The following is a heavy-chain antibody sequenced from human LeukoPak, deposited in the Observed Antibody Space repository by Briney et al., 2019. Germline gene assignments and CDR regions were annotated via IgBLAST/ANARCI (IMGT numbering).Heavy chain of an antibody. CDR3: ARMIRVGYGDPFDY. J-gene: IGHJ4*02. CDR1: GNTLTGHY. Sequence: GASVKVSCKTSGNTLTGHYMHWVRQAPGQGLEWMGWINPKSGGTNYAQKFQGRVTMTRDTSISATYMELSRLTSDDTAVYYCARMIRVGYGDPFDYWGQGTPVTVSS. CDR2: INPKSGGT. V-gene: IGHV1-2*02. D-gene: IGHD2-21*02.